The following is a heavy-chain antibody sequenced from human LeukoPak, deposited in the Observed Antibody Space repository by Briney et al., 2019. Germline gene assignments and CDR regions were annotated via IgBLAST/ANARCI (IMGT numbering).Heavy chain of an antibody. CDR1: RGSISGYF. Sequence: SEILSLTCTVSRGSISGYFWSWIRQSPGGGLEWIGYIYYSGDTAYNPSLRSRVTMSVDTSKNQFSLQLRSMTTADTAVYYCVRGPYGASISKWFDPWGQGTQVIVSP. J-gene: IGHJ5*02. D-gene: IGHD4/OR15-4a*01. CDR2: IYYSGDT. CDR3: VRGPYGASISKWFDP. V-gene: IGHV4-59*01.